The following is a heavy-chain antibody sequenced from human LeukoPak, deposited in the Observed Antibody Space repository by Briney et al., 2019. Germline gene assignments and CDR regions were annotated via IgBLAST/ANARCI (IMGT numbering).Heavy chain of an antibody. Sequence: GGSLRLSCAASGFTFNTHRMSWVRQAPGKGLEWVANIKHDGSEENYVDSVKGRFTISRDNAKGSLSLQMNSLRGEDTAVYYCARDLYYYDSSGYYRGLDYWGQGTLVTVSS. V-gene: IGHV3-7*01. CDR3: ARDLYYYDSSGYYRGLDY. CDR1: GFTFNTHR. D-gene: IGHD3-22*01. CDR2: IKHDGSEE. J-gene: IGHJ4*02.